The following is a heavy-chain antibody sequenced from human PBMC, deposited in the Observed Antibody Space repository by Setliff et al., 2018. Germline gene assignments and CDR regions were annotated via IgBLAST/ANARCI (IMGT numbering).Heavy chain of an antibody. CDR2: INPSSGRT. D-gene: IGHD3-22*01. CDR3: ARDVFPYHYEGAFDI. CDR1: GYTFTSHY. Sequence: ASVKVSCKASGYTFTSHYMHWVRQAPGLGLEWMGTINPSSGRTSYARKFQGRVTMTRDTSTSTVYMDMSGLRSEDTAVYYCARDVFPYHYEGAFDIWGQGTMVTVSS. V-gene: IGHV1-46*01. J-gene: IGHJ3*02.